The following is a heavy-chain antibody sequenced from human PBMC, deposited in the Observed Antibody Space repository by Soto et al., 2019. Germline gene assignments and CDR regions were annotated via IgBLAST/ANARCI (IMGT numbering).Heavy chain of an antibody. CDR2: INPNSGNT. V-gene: IGHV1-8*02. Sequence: ASVKVSCKASGYTFTSYGISWVRQAPGQGLEWMGWINPNSGNTSYAQKFQGRVTMTRDTSITTAYMELNSLRAEDTAVYYCAKGVSSHIVVVPGGYWGQGTLVTVSS. CDR3: AKGVSSHIVVVPGGY. J-gene: IGHJ4*02. CDR1: GYTFTSYG. D-gene: IGHD3-22*01.